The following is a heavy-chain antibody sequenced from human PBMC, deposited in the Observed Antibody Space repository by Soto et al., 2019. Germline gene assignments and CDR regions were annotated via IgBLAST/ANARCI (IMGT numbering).Heavy chain of an antibody. CDR1: GGTFSSYA. J-gene: IGHJ4*02. Sequence: QVQLVQSGAEVQKPGSSVKVSCKASGGTFSSYAISWVRQAPGQGLEWMGGIIPIFGTANYAQKFQGRVTITADESTSTAYMELSSLRSEDTAVYYCAREVGAHYYDSSGAAYWGQGTLVTVSS. V-gene: IGHV1-69*01. CDR3: AREVGAHYYDSSGAAY. CDR2: IIPIFGTA. D-gene: IGHD3-22*01.